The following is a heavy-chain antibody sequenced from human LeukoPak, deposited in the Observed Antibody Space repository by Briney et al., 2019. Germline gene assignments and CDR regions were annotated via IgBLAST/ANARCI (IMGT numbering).Heavy chain of an antibody. J-gene: IGHJ4*01. CDR1: GGSIGSYY. CDR2: IYYSGST. D-gene: IGHD1/OR15-1a*01. Sequence: SETLSLTCSVSGGSIGSYYWGWIRQTPGKGLEWIAYIYYSGSTNYNPSLKSRVTISIDTSKNQFSLKLSSVTAADTAVYYCVRVWNSGGDCFDYWGQEPWSPSPQ. CDR3: VRVWNSGGDCFDY. V-gene: IGHV4-59*01.